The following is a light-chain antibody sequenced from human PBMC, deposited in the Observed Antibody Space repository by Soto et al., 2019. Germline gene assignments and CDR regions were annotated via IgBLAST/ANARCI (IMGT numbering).Light chain of an antibody. Sequence: QAVVTQPPSASGTPGQRVTISCSGSSSNIGSKTVNWYQQLPGTAPKLLMYSNDQRPSRVPDRFSGSKSGTSASLAIGGLQSEDEADYYCAAWDDSLNGVVFGGGTKLTVL. CDR1: SSNIGSKT. V-gene: IGLV1-44*01. CDR3: AAWDDSLNGVV. CDR2: SND. J-gene: IGLJ2*01.